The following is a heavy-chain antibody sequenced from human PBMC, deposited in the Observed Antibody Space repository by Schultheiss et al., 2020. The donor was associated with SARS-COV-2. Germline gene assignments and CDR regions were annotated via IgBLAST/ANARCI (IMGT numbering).Heavy chain of an antibody. J-gene: IGHJ6*03. CDR2: IYTSGST. CDR1: GGSISSYY. V-gene: IGHV4-4*07. Sequence: SETLSLTCTVSGGSISSYYWSWIRQPAGKGLEWIGRIYTSGSTNYNPSLKSRVIMSVDTSKNQFSLKLSSVTAADTAVYYCAREDHSSSNYYYYYYMDVWGKGTTVTVSS. D-gene: IGHD6-6*01. CDR3: AREDHSSSNYYYYYYMDV.